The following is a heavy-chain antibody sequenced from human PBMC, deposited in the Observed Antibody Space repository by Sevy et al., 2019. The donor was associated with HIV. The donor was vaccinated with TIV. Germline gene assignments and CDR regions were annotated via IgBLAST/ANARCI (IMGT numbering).Heavy chain of an antibody. Sequence: ASVKVSCKGSGYTFTSYYMHWVRQAPGQGLQWMGWINPDSGGPNYAPKFQGRVTLTRDTSISPAYMELSRLKSDDTAVYYCVRDDRDGYFEYWGQGTLVTVSS. J-gene: IGHJ4*02. CDR3: VRDDRDGYFEY. V-gene: IGHV1-2*02. CDR2: INPDSGGP. CDR1: GYTFTSYY.